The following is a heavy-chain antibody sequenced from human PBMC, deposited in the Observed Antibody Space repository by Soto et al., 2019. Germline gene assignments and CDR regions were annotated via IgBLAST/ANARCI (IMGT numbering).Heavy chain of an antibody. D-gene: IGHD1-26*01. J-gene: IGHJ6*02. CDR2: IWYDGSNK. CDR1: GVTCSSYV. V-gene: IGHV3-33*01. CDR3: ARVGATDYYYYYYGMDV. Sequence: SLRLSCAASGVTCSSYVMHWVRQAPGKGLEWVAVIWYDGSNKYYADSVKGRFTISRDNSKNTLYLQMNSLRAEDTAVYYCARVGATDYYYYYYGMDVWGQGTTVTSP.